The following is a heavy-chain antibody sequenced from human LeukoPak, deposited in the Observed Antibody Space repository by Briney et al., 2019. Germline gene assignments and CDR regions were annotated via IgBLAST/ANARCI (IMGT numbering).Heavy chain of an antibody. CDR1: GFTFSNYA. CDR3: ARDLSYYDILTGRQFDY. J-gene: IGHJ4*02. V-gene: IGHV3-23*01. Sequence: GASLRLSCAASGFTFSNYAMSWVRQAPGKGLEWVSVISGSGDNTYYADSVEGRFTISRDNSKNTLYLQMNSLRAEDTAVYYCARDLSYYDILTGRQFDYWGQGTLVTVSS. D-gene: IGHD3-9*01. CDR2: ISGSGDNT.